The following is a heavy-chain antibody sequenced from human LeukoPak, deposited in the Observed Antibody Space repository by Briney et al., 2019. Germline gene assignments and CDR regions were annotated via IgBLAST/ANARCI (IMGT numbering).Heavy chain of an antibody. V-gene: IGHV3-23*01. CDR2: ISGSGDNT. D-gene: IGHD3-3*01. CDR1: GFTFSNYA. Sequence: GGSLRLSCAASGFTFSNYAMSWVRQAPGKGLEWASAISGSGDNTYYADSVKGRFTVSRDNSKNTLYLQMNSLRAEDTAIYYCARDERLLSFLKWGQGTLVTVSS. J-gene: IGHJ4*02. CDR3: ARDERLLSFLK.